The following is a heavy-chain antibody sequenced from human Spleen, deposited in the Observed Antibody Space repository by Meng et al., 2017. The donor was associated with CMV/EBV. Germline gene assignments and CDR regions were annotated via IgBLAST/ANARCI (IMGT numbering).Heavy chain of an antibody. CDR2: ISYDGSNK. D-gene: IGHD3-10*01. J-gene: IGHJ4*02. CDR1: GFTFSNYA. V-gene: IGHV3-30-3*01. CDR3: ARGGAGLLWLGDPGLD. Sequence: GGSLRLSCAASGFTFSNYAIHWVRQAPGKGLEWVAVISYDGSNKYYADSVKGRFTISRDNSKNTLYLQMNSLRVDDTAVYYCARGGAGLLWLGDPGLDWGQGTLVTVSS.